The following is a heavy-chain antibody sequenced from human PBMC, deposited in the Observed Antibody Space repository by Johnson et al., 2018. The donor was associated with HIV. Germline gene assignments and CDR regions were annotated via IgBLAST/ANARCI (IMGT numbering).Heavy chain of an antibody. CDR3: AREQGSGSYSIHAFDI. J-gene: IGHJ3*02. CDR2: IWYDGSNK. V-gene: IGHV3-33*01. CDR1: GFTFSSFG. D-gene: IGHD1-26*01. Sequence: MQLVESGGGVVQPGRSLRLSCAASGFTFSSFGMHWVRQAPGKGLEWVAVIWYDGSNKYYADSVKGRFTISRDNSKNTLYLQTNSLRAEDTAVYYCAREQGSGSYSIHAFDIWGQGTMVTVSS.